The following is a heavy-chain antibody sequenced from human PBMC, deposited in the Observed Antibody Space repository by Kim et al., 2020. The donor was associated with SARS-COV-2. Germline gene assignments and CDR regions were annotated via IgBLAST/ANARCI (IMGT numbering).Heavy chain of an antibody. CDR3: ASENTATSRYFDY. J-gene: IGHJ4*02. CDR1: GGSISSYY. CDR2: ISYSGST. V-gene: IGHV4-59*13. Sequence: SETLSLTCTVSGGSISSYYWSWIRQPPGKGLEWIGYISYSGSTKYNPSLKSRVTISVDTSNNQFSLKLSSVTAADTAVYYCASENTATSRYFDYWGQGTLVTVSS. D-gene: IGHD5-18*01.